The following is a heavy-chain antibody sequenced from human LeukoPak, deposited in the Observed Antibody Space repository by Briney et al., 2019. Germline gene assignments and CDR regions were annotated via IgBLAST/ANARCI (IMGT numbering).Heavy chain of an antibody. D-gene: IGHD2-2*01. J-gene: IGHJ4*02. CDR1: GFTFDDYA. CDR3: ARDIYAAASPLGY. CDR2: ICWNSGSI. Sequence: PGGSLRLSCAASGFTFDDYAMHWVRQAPGKGLEWVSGICWNSGSIGYADSVKGRFTISRDNAKNSLYLQMNSLRAEDTALYYCARDIYAAASPLGYWGQGTLVTVSS. V-gene: IGHV3-9*01.